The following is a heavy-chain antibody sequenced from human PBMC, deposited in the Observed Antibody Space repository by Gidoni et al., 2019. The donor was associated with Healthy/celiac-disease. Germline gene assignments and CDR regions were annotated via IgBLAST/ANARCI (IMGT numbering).Heavy chain of an antibody. CDR2: IYSGGST. D-gene: IGHD3-22*01. CDR1: GFTVSSNY. J-gene: IGHJ4*02. V-gene: IGHV3-66*01. Sequence: EVQLVESGGGLVQPGGSLRLSCAASGFTVSSNYMSWVRQAPGKGLEWVSVIYSGGSTYYADSVKGRFTISRDNSKNTLYLQMNSLRAEDTAVYYCARAGLITMINPPSYYFDYWGQGTLVTVSS. CDR3: ARAGLITMINPPSYYFDY.